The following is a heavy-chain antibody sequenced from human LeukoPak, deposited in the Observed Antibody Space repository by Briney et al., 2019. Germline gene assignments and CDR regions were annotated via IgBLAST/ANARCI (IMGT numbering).Heavy chain of an antibody. J-gene: IGHJ3*02. V-gene: IGHV1-69*13. CDR3: AREWDGYKNDAFDI. CDR1: GGTFSSYA. Sequence: GASVKVSCKASGGTFSSYAISWVRQAPGQGLEWMGGIIPIFGTANYAQKFQSGVTITADESTSTAYMELSSLRSEDTAVYYCAREWDGYKNDAFDIWGQGTMVTVSS. D-gene: IGHD5-24*01. CDR2: IIPIFGTA.